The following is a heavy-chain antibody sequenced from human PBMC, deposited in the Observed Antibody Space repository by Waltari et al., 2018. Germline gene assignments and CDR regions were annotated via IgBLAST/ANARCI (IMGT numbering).Heavy chain of an antibody. CDR1: GDTFNKYA. V-gene: IGHV1-69*04. Sequence: QVQVVQSGTEVKKPGSSVRVSCKVSGDTFNKYAISWVRQAPGQGLEWMGKIVPILRLTNFSQKFRDRVTLTATTSTTTAFMDLTDLTSEDTAVYYCALSPQQLLAFDF. J-gene: IGHJ3*01. D-gene: IGHD6-13*01. CDR3: ALSPQQLLAFDF. CDR2: IVPILRLT.